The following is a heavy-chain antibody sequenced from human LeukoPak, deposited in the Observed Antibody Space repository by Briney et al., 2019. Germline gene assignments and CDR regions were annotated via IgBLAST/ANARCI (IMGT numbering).Heavy chain of an antibody. CDR3: ASATLDYGGY. CDR2: IKQDGSEK. V-gene: IGHV3-7*01. D-gene: IGHD4-17*01. Sequence: PGGSLRLSCAASGFTFSSYGMHWVRQAPGKGLEWVANIKQDGSEKYYVDSVKGRFTISRDNAKNSLYLQMNSLRAEDTAVYYCASATLDYGGYWGQGTLVTVSS. CDR1: GFTFSSYG. J-gene: IGHJ4*02.